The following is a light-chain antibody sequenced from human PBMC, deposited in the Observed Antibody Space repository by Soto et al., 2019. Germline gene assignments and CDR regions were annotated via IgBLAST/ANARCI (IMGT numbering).Light chain of an antibody. Sequence: QSVLTQPPSVSAAPGQKVTITCSGSSSNIGSNWLSWYQQLPGTAAKLLIYENNKRPSGIPDRFSGSKSGTSATLGITGLQTGDEADYYCGTWDSSLSAGVFGPGTKLTVL. J-gene: IGLJ1*01. CDR2: ENN. V-gene: IGLV1-51*02. CDR3: GTWDSSLSAGV. CDR1: SSNIGSNW.